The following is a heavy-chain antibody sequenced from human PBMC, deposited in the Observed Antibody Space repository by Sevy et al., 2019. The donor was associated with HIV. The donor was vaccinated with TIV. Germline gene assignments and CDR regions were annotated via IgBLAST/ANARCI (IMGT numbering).Heavy chain of an antibody. CDR1: GFTFSSYA. V-gene: IGHV3-30*04. CDR3: ARARTRITIVGVVTRYGMDV. Sequence: GGSLRLSCAASGFTFSSYAMHWVRQAPGKGLEWVAVISYDGSNKYYADSVKGRFTISRDNSKNTLYLQMNSLRSEDTAVYYCARARTRITIVGVVTRYGMDVWGQGTTVTVSS. J-gene: IGHJ6*02. CDR2: ISYDGSNK. D-gene: IGHD3-3*01.